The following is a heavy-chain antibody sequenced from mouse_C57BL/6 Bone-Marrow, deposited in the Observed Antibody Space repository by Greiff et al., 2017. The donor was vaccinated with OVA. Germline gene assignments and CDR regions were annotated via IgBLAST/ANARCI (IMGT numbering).Heavy chain of an antibody. J-gene: IGHJ2*01. CDR2: IYPGDGDT. V-gene: IGHV1-82*01. CDR1: GYAFSSSW. CDR3: ARGGYYGSSFDY. D-gene: IGHD1-1*01. Sequence: QVQLQQSGPELVKPGASVKISCKASGYAFSSSWMNWVKQRPGTGLEWIGRIYPGDGDTNYNGKFKGKATLTADKSSSTAYMQLSSLTSEDSAVYFCARGGYYGSSFDYWGQGTTLTVSS.